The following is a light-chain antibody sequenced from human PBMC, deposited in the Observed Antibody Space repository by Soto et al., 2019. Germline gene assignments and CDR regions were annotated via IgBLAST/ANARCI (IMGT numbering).Light chain of an antibody. V-gene: IGKV1-39*01. CDR3: QQTYSSPYT. CDR1: QSINSY. Sequence: DIQMTQSPSSLSASVGDRVTVTCRASQSINSYLNWYQQKPGKAPKILIYAASSLQRGVPSRISGSGSGTDFSLTISSLQLEDSATYYCQQTYSSPYTFGQGTKLEIK. J-gene: IGKJ2*01. CDR2: AAS.